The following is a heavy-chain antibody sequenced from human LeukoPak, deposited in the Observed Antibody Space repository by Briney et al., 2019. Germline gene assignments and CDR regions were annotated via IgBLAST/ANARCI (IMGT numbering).Heavy chain of an antibody. CDR1: GFTFSSYA. Sequence: PGRSLRLSCAASGFTFSSYAMHWVRQAPGKGLEWVAVISYDGSNKYYADSVKGRFTISRDNSKNTPYLQMNSLRAEDTAVYYCARIGSWYPLFGYFDYWGQGTLVTVSS. D-gene: IGHD6-13*01. CDR3: ARIGSWYPLFGYFDY. V-gene: IGHV3-30-3*01. J-gene: IGHJ4*02. CDR2: ISYDGSNK.